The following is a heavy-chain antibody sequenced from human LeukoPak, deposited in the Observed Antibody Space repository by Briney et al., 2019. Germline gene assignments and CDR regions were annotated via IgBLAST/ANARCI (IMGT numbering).Heavy chain of an antibody. Sequence: PGGSLRLSCAASGFTFSSYAMSWVRQAPGKGLEWVSAISGSGGSTYYADSVKGRFTISRDNSKNTLYLQMNSLRAEDTAVYYCAKDVDYYGSSGPFDYWGQGTLVTVSS. D-gene: IGHD3-22*01. CDR1: GFTFSSYA. CDR2: ISGSGGST. V-gene: IGHV3-23*01. J-gene: IGHJ4*02. CDR3: AKDVDYYGSSGPFDY.